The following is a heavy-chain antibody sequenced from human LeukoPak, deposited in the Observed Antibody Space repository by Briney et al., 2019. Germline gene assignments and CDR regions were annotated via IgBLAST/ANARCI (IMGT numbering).Heavy chain of an antibody. CDR3: AREGTTEFDS. J-gene: IGHJ4*02. V-gene: IGHV3-7*01. D-gene: IGHD1-1*01. CDR1: GFTFTNYW. Sequence: PGGSLRLSCAASGFTFTNYWMSWVRQAPGKGLEWVSNIKQDGSEQYYLGSVKGRFTISRDNAENSLYLQLNSLRAEDTALYYYAREGTTEFDSWGQGILVTVSS. CDR2: IKQDGSEQ.